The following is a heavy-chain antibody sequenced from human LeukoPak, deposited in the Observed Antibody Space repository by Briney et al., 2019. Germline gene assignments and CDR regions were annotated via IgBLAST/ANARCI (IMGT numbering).Heavy chain of an antibody. D-gene: IGHD5-24*01. V-gene: IGHV4-59*08. J-gene: IGHJ4*02. CDR1: GGPMSSYY. CDR3: ARGARAGYNLEPFDY. Sequence: SETLPLTCTVSGGPMSSYYWIWIRQPPGKGLEWFGYIYYSGSTKYNPSLKSRDTISVDTSKNQFSLKLSSVTAADTAVYYCARGARAGYNLEPFDYWGQGTLVTVSS. CDR2: IYYSGST.